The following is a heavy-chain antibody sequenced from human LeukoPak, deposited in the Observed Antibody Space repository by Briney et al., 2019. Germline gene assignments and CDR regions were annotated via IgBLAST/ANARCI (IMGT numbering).Heavy chain of an antibody. V-gene: IGHV5-51*01. Sequence: GESLKISCKGSGYTFTNSWIGWVRQMPGKGLEWMGIIYPGDSDTRYSPSFQGQVTISADKSISTAYLQWSSLKASDTAMYYCARQSYDILTGYSEGAFDYWGQGTLVTVSS. CDR3: ARQSYDILTGYSEGAFDY. J-gene: IGHJ4*02. CDR1: GYTFTNSW. D-gene: IGHD3-9*01. CDR2: IYPGDSDT.